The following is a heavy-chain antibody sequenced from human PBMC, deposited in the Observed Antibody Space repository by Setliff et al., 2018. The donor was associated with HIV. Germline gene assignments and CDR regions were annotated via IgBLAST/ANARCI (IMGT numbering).Heavy chain of an antibody. D-gene: IGHD3-3*01. CDR3: ARATYTTLFGVLMGGGLQY. Sequence: LSLTCAVSGGSTNNYYLTWIRQPPGQALEWIGSVSNGGDTNYNPPLMRRVSLSLDTSKTQFSLKLTSVTAADTAVYYCARATYTTLFGVLMGGGLQYWGPGTLVTVSS. CDR2: VSNGGDT. J-gene: IGHJ4*02. CDR1: GGSTNNYY. V-gene: IGHV4-59*01.